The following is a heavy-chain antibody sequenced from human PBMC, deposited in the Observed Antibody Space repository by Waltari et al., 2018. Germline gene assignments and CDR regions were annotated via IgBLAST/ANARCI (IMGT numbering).Heavy chain of an antibody. CDR1: GFTFHTDT. CDR2: ISSTSSDI. D-gene: IGHD6-13*01. J-gene: IGHJ6*02. V-gene: IGHV3-21*02. Sequence: EVQLVESGGGLVKPGGSRRPPCAAAGFTFHTDTMNWVRQAPGKGLECVSSISSTSSDIYYADSVKGRFTISRDNAKSSLYLQLNSLRAEDTAVYYCAGGYSSYYGMDVWGQGTTVTVSS. CDR3: AGGYSSYYGMDV.